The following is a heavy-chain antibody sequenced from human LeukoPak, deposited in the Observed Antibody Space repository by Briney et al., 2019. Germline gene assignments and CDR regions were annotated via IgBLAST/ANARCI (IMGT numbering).Heavy chain of an antibody. CDR3: VSAAGTIYYFDY. D-gene: IGHD6-13*01. V-gene: IGHV1-69*13. J-gene: IGHJ4*02. CDR1: GGTFSSYA. CDR2: IIPIFGTA. Sequence: SVKVSCKASGGTFSSYAISWVRQAPGQGLEWMGGIIPIFGTANYAQKSQGRVTITADESTSTAYMELSSLRSEDTAVYYCVSAAGTIYYFDYWGQGTLVTVSS.